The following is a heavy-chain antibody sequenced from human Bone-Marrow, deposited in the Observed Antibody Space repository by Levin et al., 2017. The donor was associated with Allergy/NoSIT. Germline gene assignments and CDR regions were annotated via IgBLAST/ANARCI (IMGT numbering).Heavy chain of an antibody. CDR1: GGSFSGYY. D-gene: IGHD3-16*02. Sequence: SSETLSLTCAVYGGSFSGYYWSWIRQPPGKGLEWIGEINHSGSTNYNPSLKSRVTISVDTSKNQFSLKLSSVTAADTAVYYCARVRYYDYVWGSYRWYYFDYWGQGTLVTVSS. CDR2: INHSGST. J-gene: IGHJ4*02. CDR3: ARVRYYDYVWGSYRWYYFDY. V-gene: IGHV4-34*01.